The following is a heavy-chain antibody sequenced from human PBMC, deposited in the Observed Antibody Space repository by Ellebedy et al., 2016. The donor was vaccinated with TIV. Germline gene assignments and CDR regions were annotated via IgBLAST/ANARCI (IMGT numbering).Heavy chain of an antibody. Sequence: SETLSLXXTVSGGSISYYYWSWIRQPPGKGLECMGYIYYTGSTNYNPSLKSRVTISVDTSKNQFSLRLTSVTAADTAVYYCARETTGQRGGRQYWGQGALVTVSS. CDR2: IYYTGST. CDR1: GGSISYYY. D-gene: IGHD1-1*01. CDR3: ARETTGQRGGRQY. V-gene: IGHV4-59*01. J-gene: IGHJ4*02.